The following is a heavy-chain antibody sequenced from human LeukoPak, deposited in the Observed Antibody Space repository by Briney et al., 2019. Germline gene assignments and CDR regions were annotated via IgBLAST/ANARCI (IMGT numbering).Heavy chain of an antibody. CDR3: AGASLAYCGGDCYYYWYFDL. CDR2: IKQDGSEK. CDR1: GFTFSSYW. D-gene: IGHD2-21*02. J-gene: IGHJ2*01. V-gene: IGHV3-7*01. Sequence: GGSLRLSCAASGFTFSSYWMSWVRQAPGKGLEWVDNIKQDGSEKYYVDSVKGRFTISRDNAKNSLYLQMNSLRAEDTAVYYCAGASLAYCGGDCYYYWYFDLWGRGTLVTVSS.